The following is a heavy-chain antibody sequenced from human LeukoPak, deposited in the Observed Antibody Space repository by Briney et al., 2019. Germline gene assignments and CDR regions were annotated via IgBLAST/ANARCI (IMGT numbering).Heavy chain of an antibody. CDR3: ATDRGWRTSGYYLYYFEY. CDR1: GFIFTNYF. CDR2: IKHDGSEK. J-gene: IGHJ4*02. Sequence: GGSLRLSCAASGFIFTNYFMSWVRQASGKGLEWVASIKHDGSEKYYVDSVRGRFTISRDNTMNSLYLQMSSLRAEDTAVYYCATDRGWRTSGYYLYYFEYWGQGTLVTYSS. D-gene: IGHD3-3*01. V-gene: IGHV3-7*01.